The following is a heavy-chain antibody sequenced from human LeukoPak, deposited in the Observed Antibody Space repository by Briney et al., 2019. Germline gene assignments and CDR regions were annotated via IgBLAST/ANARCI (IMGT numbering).Heavy chain of an antibody. J-gene: IGHJ5*02. V-gene: IGHV3-30*02. CDR2: IRSDGSNK. CDR3: AKDRPCTSCYLGWFDP. Sequence: GGSLRLSCTASGFTFSNYGMHWVRQAPGKGLEWVALIRSDGSNKDHADSVKGRFSISRDNSKNTLYLQMNSLRPEDTAVYYCAKDRPCTSCYLGWFDPWGQGTLVTVSS. CDR1: GFTFSNYG. D-gene: IGHD2-2*01.